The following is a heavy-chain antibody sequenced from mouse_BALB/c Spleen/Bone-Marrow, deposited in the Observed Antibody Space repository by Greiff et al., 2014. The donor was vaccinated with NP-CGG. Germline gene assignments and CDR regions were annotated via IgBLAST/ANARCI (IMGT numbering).Heavy chain of an antibody. CDR3: ARHEDLDIRRRLGAMDY. CDR1: GYNFSVYI. CDR2: FYPGSGSI. Sequence: QVQLQQSGAELVKPGASVRLSCKASGYNFSVYIIYWVKQRSGQGLEWIGWFYPGSGSIKYNEKFKDKATLTADKSSRTVYMELSRLTSEDSAVYFCARHEDLDIRRRLGAMDYWGQGTSVTVSS. J-gene: IGHJ4*01. V-gene: IGHV1-62-2*01. D-gene: IGHD2-12*01.